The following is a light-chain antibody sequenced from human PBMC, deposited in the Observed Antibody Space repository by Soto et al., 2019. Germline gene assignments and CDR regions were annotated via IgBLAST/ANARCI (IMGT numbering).Light chain of an antibody. Sequence: QLTQSPSFLSASVGARVTITCRASQGINSYLAWYQQKPGKAPKLLIYAASTLQSGVPSRFSGSGSGTELTITISSLQPEDFETYDCQQLKSNLITFGQGTRLEIK. J-gene: IGKJ5*01. CDR3: QQLKSNLIT. CDR1: QGINSY. CDR2: AAS. V-gene: IGKV1-9*01.